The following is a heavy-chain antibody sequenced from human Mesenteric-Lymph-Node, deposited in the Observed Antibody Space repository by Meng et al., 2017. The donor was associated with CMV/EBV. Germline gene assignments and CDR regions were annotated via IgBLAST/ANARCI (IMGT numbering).Heavy chain of an antibody. J-gene: IGHJ4*02. CDR2: INPNSGGT. CDR3: ARVGVTTVTYFDY. D-gene: IGHD4-17*01. CDR1: GYTFTGYY. Sequence: ASVKVSCKASGYTFTGYYMHWVRQAPGQGLEWMGWINPNSGGTNYAQKFQGRVTMTRDTSISTAYMELSRLRSDDTAVYYCARVGVTTVTYFDYWGQGTLVTVSS. V-gene: IGHV1-2*02.